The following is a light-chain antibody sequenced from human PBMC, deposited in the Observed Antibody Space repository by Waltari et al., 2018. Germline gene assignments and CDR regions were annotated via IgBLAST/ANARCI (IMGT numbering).Light chain of an antibody. CDR1: QSVGRS. J-gene: IGKJ1*01. V-gene: IGKV3-20*01. CDR3: QHYVRLPAT. Sequence: EIVLTQSPGTLSLSPGESATLACRASQSVGRSLAWYQQKPGRAPRLLIFGASSRATGIPDRFSGSVSGTDFSLTISRLEPEDFAVYYCQHYVRLPATFGQGTKVEIK. CDR2: GAS.